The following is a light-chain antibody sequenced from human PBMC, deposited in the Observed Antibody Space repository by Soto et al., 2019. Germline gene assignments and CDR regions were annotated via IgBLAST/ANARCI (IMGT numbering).Light chain of an antibody. CDR3: QQRSNWPST. CDR2: GAS. CDR1: QSVSSY. Sequence: EIVLTQSPATLSLSPGERATLSCRASQSVSSYLAWYQQKPGQTPRLIIYGASGRADGIPHRFSGSGFGTDFTLTISKVEPEDFAVYYCQQRSNWPSTFGQGTRLEIK. J-gene: IGKJ5*01. V-gene: IGKV3-11*01.